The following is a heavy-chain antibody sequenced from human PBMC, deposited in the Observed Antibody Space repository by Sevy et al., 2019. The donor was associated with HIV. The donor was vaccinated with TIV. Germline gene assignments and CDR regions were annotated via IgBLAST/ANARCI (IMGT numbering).Heavy chain of an antibody. Sequence: GGSLRLSCAASGFTFRDYPMNWIRQAPGKGLEWLSYISRASDSIYYADSVMGRFTVFRDNAKNSLYLQMDRLSDEDTAIYYCAREHTGSFPDFWGQGTLVTVSS. V-gene: IGHV3-48*02. CDR2: ISRASDSI. CDR3: AREHTGSFPDF. CDR1: GFTFRDYP. J-gene: IGHJ4*02. D-gene: IGHD1-26*01.